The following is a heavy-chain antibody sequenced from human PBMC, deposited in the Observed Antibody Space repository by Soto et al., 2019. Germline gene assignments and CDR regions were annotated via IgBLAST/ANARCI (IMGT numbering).Heavy chain of an antibody. V-gene: IGHV3-11*01. Sequence: GGSLRLSCAASGSTFSDYYMSWIRQAPGKGLEWVSYISSSGSTIYYADSVKGRFTISRDNAKNSLYLQMNSLRAEDTAVYYCARAKGGYVPLGYYYGMDVWGQGTTVTVSS. CDR3: ARAKGGYVPLGYYYGMDV. CDR1: GSTFSDYY. J-gene: IGHJ6*02. CDR2: ISSSGSTI. D-gene: IGHD5-18*01.